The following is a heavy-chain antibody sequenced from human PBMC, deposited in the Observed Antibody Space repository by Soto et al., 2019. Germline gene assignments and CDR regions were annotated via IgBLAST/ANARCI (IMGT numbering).Heavy chain of an antibody. CDR2: INPSGGST. J-gene: IGHJ4*02. D-gene: IGHD3-22*01. CDR1: GYTFTTYY. Sequence: ASVKVSCKASGYTFTTYYMHWVRQAPGQGLEWMGIINPSGGSTRYAQKFQGRVTMTRDTSTSTVYMELSSLKSEDTAVYYCARGLIYDSSGYYFDYWGQGTLVTVPS. CDR3: ARGLIYDSSGYYFDY. V-gene: IGHV1-46*01.